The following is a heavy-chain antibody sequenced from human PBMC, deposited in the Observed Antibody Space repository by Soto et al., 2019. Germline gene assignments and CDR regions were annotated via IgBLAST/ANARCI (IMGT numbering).Heavy chain of an antibody. J-gene: IGHJ4*02. D-gene: IGHD2-2*01. Sequence: ASVKVSCKASGYTFTSYDINWVRQATGKGLEWMGWVNPNSGKTSYAQKFQGRVTMTENTSTDTAYMELSSLRSEDTAVYYCATVYCSSTSCYLYDWGQGTLVTVSS. CDR1: GYTFTSYD. CDR3: ATVYCSSTSCYLYD. V-gene: IGHV1-8*01. CDR2: VNPNSGKT.